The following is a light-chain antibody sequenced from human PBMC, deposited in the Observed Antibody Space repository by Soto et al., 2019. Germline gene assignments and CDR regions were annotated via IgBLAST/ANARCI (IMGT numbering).Light chain of an antibody. J-gene: IGKJ2*01. CDR1: QSISSSY. V-gene: IGKV3-20*01. CDR3: QQYGSSSYT. Sequence: EIVLTQSPGTLSLSPGERATLSCRASQSISSSYLAWYQQKPGQAPMLLIYAASSRATGIPDRFSGSESGTDFTLTISRLEPEDFAVYYCQQYGSSSYTFGQGTQLEIK. CDR2: AAS.